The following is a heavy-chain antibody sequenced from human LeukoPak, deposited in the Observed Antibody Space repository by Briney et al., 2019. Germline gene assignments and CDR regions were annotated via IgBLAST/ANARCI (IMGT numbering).Heavy chain of an antibody. Sequence: PGRSLRLSCAASGFTFGDYAMHWVRQAPGKGLEWVSGISWNSGSIGYADSVKGRFTISRDNAKNSLYLQMNSLRAEDTALYYCAKEDYYYGMDVWGQGTTVTVSS. J-gene: IGHJ6*02. CDR1: GFTFGDYA. CDR2: ISWNSGSI. V-gene: IGHV3-9*01. CDR3: AKEDYYYGMDV.